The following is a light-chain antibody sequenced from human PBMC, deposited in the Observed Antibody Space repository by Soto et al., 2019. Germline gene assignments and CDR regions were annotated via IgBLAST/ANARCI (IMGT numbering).Light chain of an antibody. CDR1: SSDVGGYNF. Sequence: QSLLTQPPSASGSPGQSVTISCTGTSSDVGGYNFVSWYQQQPGKAPKLIIYEINKRPSGVPDRFSGSKSGNTASLTVSGLQAEDEADYYCTSYAGSNNRYVFGTGTKLTVL. CDR3: TSYAGSNNRYV. J-gene: IGLJ1*01. V-gene: IGLV2-8*01. CDR2: EIN.